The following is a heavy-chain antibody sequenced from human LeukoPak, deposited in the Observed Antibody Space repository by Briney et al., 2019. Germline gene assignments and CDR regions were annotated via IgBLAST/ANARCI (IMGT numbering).Heavy chain of an antibody. Sequence: PSETLSLTCTVSGASTSNYYWSWIRQPAGKGLEWIGRISNSGSTNYNPSLESRVTMSVDTSKNQFSLKLSSVTAADTALYYCARGIWEMATIPYWYFDIWGRGTLVTVSS. CDR1: GASTSNYY. V-gene: IGHV4-4*07. D-gene: IGHD5-24*01. CDR3: ARGIWEMATIPYWYFDI. CDR2: ISNSGST. J-gene: IGHJ2*01.